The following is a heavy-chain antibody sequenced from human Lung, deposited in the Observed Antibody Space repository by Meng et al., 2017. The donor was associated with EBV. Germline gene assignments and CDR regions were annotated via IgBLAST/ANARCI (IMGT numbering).Heavy chain of an antibody. J-gene: IGHJ4*02. Sequence: QVQLQESGPGLAKPSGTLSLTCTVSGGSISRSNWWSWVRQSPQKGLEWIGEIYHSGTTNYNPSLKSRVTILVDKSKTQFSLKLSSVTAADTAVYYCARGGSSGWYWGQGTLVTVSS. CDR2: IYHSGTT. CDR3: ARGGSSGWY. CDR1: GGSISRSNW. D-gene: IGHD6-19*01. V-gene: IGHV4-4*02.